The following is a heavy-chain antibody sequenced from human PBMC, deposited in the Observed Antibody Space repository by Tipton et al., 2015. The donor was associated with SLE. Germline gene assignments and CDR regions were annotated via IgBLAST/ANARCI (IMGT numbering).Heavy chain of an antibody. CDR1: GSSFASYW. CDR3: ATPRSGRRGFDI. Sequence: QLVQSGAEVKKPGESLKISCKDSGSSFASYWLAWVRQMPGKGLEWMGIIYPGDSDTRYSPYFQGQVTISADKSINTAYLQWRSLKASDTAMYYCATPRSGRRGFDIWGQGTMVTVSS. V-gene: IGHV5-51*03. J-gene: IGHJ3*02. CDR2: IYPGDSDT.